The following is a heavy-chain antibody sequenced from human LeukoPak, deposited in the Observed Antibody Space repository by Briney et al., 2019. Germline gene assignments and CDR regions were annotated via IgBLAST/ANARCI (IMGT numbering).Heavy chain of an antibody. J-gene: IGHJ4*02. CDR1: GGSFSGYY. V-gene: IGHV4-34*01. D-gene: IGHD6-19*01. Sequence: SETLSLTCAVYGGSFSGYYWSWIRQPPGKGLEWIGEINHSGSTNCNPSLKSRVTISVDTSKNQFSLKLSSVTAADTAVYYCASRYSSGWWHYWGRGTLVTVSS. CDR3: ASRYSSGWWHY. CDR2: INHSGST.